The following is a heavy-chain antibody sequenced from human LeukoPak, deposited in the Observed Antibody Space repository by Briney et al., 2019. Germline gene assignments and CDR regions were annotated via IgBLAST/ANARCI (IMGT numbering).Heavy chain of an antibody. V-gene: IGHV3-64D*06. CDR3: VRGTGY. Sequence: QPGGSLRLSCSVSGFTFSTYLMHWVRQAPGKGLEYVSAISSNGDNTYYADSVKGRFTISRDNSKNTLYLQMSSLRADDTAVYYCVRGTGYWGQGTLVTVSS. CDR1: GFTFSTYL. J-gene: IGHJ4*02. CDR2: ISSNGDNT.